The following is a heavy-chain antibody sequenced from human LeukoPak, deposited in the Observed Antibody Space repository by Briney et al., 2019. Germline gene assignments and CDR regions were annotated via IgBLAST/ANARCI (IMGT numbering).Heavy chain of an antibody. V-gene: IGHV3-9*01. CDR3: AKDRMATIPYDAFDI. J-gene: IGHJ3*02. Sequence: GGSLRLSCAASGFTFDDYAMHWVRHAPGKGLEGVSGISWNSGSIGYADSVKGRFTISRDNAKNSLYLQMNSLRAEDTALYYCAKDRMATIPYDAFDIWGQGTMVTVSS. D-gene: IGHD5-24*01. CDR2: ISWNSGSI. CDR1: GFTFDDYA.